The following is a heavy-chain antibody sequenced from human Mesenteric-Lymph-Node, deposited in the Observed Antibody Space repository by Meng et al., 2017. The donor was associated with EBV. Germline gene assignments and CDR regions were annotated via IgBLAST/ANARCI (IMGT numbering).Heavy chain of an antibody. J-gene: IGHJ4*02. Sequence: QVELRESGPGLVKPSGNLSLTCDVSGGCISSSNWWSWVRQPPGKGLEWIGEIYHSGGTNYNPSLKRSVTISVDKSKNQFSLKLSSVTAADTAVYYCARGTVAGTHLDHWAQGTLVTVSS. D-gene: IGHD6-19*01. CDR2: IYHSGGT. V-gene: IGHV4-4*02. CDR1: GGCISSSNW. CDR3: ARGTVAGTHLDH.